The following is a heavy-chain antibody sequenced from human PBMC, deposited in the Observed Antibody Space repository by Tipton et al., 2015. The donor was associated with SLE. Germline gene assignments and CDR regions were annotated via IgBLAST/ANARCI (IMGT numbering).Heavy chain of an antibody. D-gene: IGHD3-3*01. J-gene: IGHJ6*02. Sequence: GLVKPSETLSLTCAVYGGSFSGYYWNWIRQPPGKGLEWIGEINHSGSINYSPSLKSRVTISVDTSKNQFSLKLSSVIAADTAVYYCARGEITIFGYYYAVDVWGQGNTVTVSS. CDR3: ARGEITIFGYYYAVDV. CDR2: INHSGSI. CDR1: GGSFSGYY. V-gene: IGHV4-34*01.